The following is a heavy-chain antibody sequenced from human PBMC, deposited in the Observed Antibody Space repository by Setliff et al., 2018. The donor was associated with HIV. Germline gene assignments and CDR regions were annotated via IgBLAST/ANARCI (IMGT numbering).Heavy chain of an antibody. CDR1: GYTFTTYG. V-gene: IGHV1-18*04. J-gene: IGHJ6*02. D-gene: IGHD6-19*01. Sequence: ASVKVSCKASGYTFTTYGISWVRQAPGHGLEWMGWISPNFGHTKYAQKFLDRVTMTIDTATSRAYMELRSLRSDDTAVYFCARLGSGWSDSYYYATDIWGQGTTVTVSS. CDR2: ISPNFGHT. CDR3: ARLGSGWSDSYYYATDI.